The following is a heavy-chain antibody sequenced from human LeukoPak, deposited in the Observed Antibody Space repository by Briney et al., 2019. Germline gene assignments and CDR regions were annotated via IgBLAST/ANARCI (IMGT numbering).Heavy chain of an antibody. D-gene: IGHD5-12*01. J-gene: IGHJ4*02. CDR1: GFIFSTFG. CDR3: VKEVVATIPPF. Sequence: GGSLRLSCAASGFIFSTFGMHWVRQAPGKGLEWVAFIRYDGSDPYYADSVKGRFTISRDNSKNTLFLQMNSLRAEDTAVYYCVKEVVATIPPFWGQGTLVTVSS. V-gene: IGHV3-30*02. CDR2: IRYDGSDP.